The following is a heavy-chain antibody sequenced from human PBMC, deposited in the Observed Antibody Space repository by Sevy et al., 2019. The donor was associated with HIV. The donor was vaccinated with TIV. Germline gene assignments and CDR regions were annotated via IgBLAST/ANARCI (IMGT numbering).Heavy chain of an antibody. Sequence: LETLSLTCTVSGGSISNSYWSWIRQPPGKGLEWIGYIYYSGSTNYNPSLKSRVTMSIDTSKNQFSLNLSSVTAADTTVYYCARGGGYYISGSLWGQGTLVTVSS. CDR3: ARGGGYYISGSL. CDR1: GGSISNSY. J-gene: IGHJ4*02. V-gene: IGHV4-59*01. D-gene: IGHD3-10*01. CDR2: IYYSGST.